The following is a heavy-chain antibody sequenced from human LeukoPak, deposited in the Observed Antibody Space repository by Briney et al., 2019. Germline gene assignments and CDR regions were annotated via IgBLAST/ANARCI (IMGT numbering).Heavy chain of an antibody. D-gene: IGHD1-26*01. J-gene: IGHJ4*02. V-gene: IGHV3-49*04. CDR1: GFTFGDYA. CDR3: TKVEWELPRN. Sequence: GGSLRLSCRTAGFTFGDYAMSWVRQAPGKGLGWVGFIRSKTYGGTTEYDASVKDRFTISRDDSKSIDYLQMNSLKTEDTGVYYCTKVEWELPRNWGQGTLVTVST. CDR2: IRSKTYGGTT.